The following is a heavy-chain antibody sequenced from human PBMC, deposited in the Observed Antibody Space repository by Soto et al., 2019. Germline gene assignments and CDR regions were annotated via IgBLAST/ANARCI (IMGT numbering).Heavy chain of an antibody. J-gene: IGHJ4*02. Sequence: SVKVSCKAPGGTFSSYSFNWVRQAPGQGLEWVGGIIPMFGTSNYAQKFQGRVTITADGSTTTAYMELRSLRSEDTAVYYCARDTGVTPRKNYFDYWGQGTLGTSPQ. CDR2: IIPMFGTS. CDR1: GGTFSSYS. D-gene: IGHD3-3*01. V-gene: IGHV1-69*13. CDR3: ARDTGVTPRKNYFDY.